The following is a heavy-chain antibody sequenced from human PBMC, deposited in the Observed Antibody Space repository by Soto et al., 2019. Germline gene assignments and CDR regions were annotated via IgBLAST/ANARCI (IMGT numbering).Heavy chain of an antibody. V-gene: IGHV4-39*01. D-gene: IGHD2-2*01. Sequence: PSETLSLTCTVPGGSISSSSYSWCGIRHPPGKGPEWIGTFYYSGSTYYNPSLKSRVTISVDTSKNQFFLKLSSVAAADTAVYYCARLHGYCINTSGSGHYALDVWGQGTTVTVSS. CDR1: GGSISSSSYS. J-gene: IGHJ6*01. CDR2: FYYSGST. CDR3: ARLHGYCINTSGSGHYALDV.